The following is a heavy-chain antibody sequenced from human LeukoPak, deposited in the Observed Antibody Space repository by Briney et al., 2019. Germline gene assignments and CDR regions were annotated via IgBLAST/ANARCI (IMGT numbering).Heavy chain of an antibody. CDR1: GSSFTGYW. J-gene: IGHJ4*02. Sequence: GEPLNISCQGSGSSFTGYWIGWVRHMPGKGLGWMGIIYPGDSDTRYTPSFQGQVTISADKSISTAYLQWSSLKASDTAMYYCARQLDYGDYTDWGQGTLVTVSS. CDR3: ARQLDYGDYTD. V-gene: IGHV5-51*01. CDR2: IYPGDSDT. D-gene: IGHD4-17*01.